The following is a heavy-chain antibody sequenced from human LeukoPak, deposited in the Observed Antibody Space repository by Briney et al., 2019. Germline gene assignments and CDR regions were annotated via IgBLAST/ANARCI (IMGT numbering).Heavy chain of an antibody. CDR3: AKKISSWRRCSGGSCYPDY. V-gene: IGHV3-23*01. Sequence: RPGGSLRLXCAASGFTFSSYAMSWVRQAPGKELEWVSAISGSGGSTYYADSVKGRFTISRDNSKNTLYLQMNSLRAEDTAVYYCAKKISSWRRCSGGSCYPDYWGQGTLVTVSS. D-gene: IGHD2-15*01. CDR2: ISGSGGST. CDR1: GFTFSSYA. J-gene: IGHJ4*02.